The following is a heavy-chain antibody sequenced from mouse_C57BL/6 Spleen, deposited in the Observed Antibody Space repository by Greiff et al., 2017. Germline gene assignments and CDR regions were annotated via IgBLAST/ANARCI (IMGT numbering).Heavy chain of an antibody. Sequence: EVKLEESGGGLVQPGGSMKLSCVASGFTFSNYWMNWVRQSPEKGLEWVAQIRFKSDNYATHYAESVKGRFTISRDDSKSSVYLQMNNLRAEDTGIYYCTGSSYYIGFAYWGQGTLVTVSA. CDR3: TGSSYYIGFAY. CDR1: GFTFSNYW. D-gene: IGHD2-12*01. V-gene: IGHV6-3*01. J-gene: IGHJ3*01. CDR2: IRFKSDNYAT.